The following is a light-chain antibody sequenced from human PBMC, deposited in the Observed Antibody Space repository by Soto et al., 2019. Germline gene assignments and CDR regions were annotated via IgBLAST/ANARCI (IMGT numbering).Light chain of an antibody. CDR1: SSDVGGYNY. Sequence: QSALTQPPSASGSPGQSVTISCTGTSSDVGGYNYVSWYQQHPGKAPKLMIYEVSKRPSGVPDRFSGSKSGNTASLTVSWLQAEDEADYYCSSYAGSNNWVFGGGTQLTVL. J-gene: IGLJ3*02. CDR2: EVS. V-gene: IGLV2-8*01. CDR3: SSYAGSNNWV.